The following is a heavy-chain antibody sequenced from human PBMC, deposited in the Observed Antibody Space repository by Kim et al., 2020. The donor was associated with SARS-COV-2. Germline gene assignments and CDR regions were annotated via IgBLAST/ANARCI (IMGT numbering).Heavy chain of an antibody. CDR1: GASIRSGSYY. CDR2: IYYSGTT. CDR3: ASLNYDDFGWFDL. Sequence: SETLSLTCTVSGASIRSGSYYWTWIRQHPRNGLEWIGYIYYSGTTYYNPSLQSRVAMSVDISKNQFSLQLYSVTAADTAVYYCASLNYDDFGWFDLWGQG. J-gene: IGHJ5*02. D-gene: IGHD3-3*01. V-gene: IGHV4-31*03.